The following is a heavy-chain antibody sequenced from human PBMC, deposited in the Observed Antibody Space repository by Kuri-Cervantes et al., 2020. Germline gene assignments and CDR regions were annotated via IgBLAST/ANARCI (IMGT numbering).Heavy chain of an antibody. CDR1: GFTFSSYW. CDR2: IKQDGSEK. J-gene: IGHJ4*02. Sequence: GESLKISCAAPGFTFSSYWMSWVRQAPGKGLEWVANIKQDGSEKNYVDSVKGRFTISRDNAKNSLYLQMNSLRGEDTAIYYCARGLVVVTAKDYFDYWGQGTLVTVSS. D-gene: IGHD2-21*02. V-gene: IGHV3-7*01. CDR3: ARGLVVVTAKDYFDY.